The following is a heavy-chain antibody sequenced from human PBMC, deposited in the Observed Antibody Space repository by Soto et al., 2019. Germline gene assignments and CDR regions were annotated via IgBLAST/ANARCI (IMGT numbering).Heavy chain of an antibody. CDR1: GFTFSSYA. V-gene: IGHV3-30-3*01. CDR2: ISYDGSNK. Sequence: GGSLRLSCAASGFTFSSYAMHWVRQAPGKGLEWVAVISYDGSNKYYADSVKGRFTISRDNSKNTLYLQMNSLRAEDTAVYYCARDAVAAAGRGEYYFDYWGQGTLVTVSS. D-gene: IGHD6-13*01. CDR3: ARDAVAAAGRGEYYFDY. J-gene: IGHJ4*02.